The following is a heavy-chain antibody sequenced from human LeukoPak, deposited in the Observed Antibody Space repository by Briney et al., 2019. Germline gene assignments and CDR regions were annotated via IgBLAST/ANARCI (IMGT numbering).Heavy chain of an antibody. J-gene: IGHJ4*02. V-gene: IGHV7-4-1*02. CDR1: GYTFTSYA. CDR3: ARGRSRGVVVVAGEYYFDY. D-gene: IGHD2-15*01. CDR2: INTNTGNP. Sequence: ASVKVSCKASGYTFTSYAMNWVRQAPGQGLEWMGWINTNTGNPTYAQGFTGRFVFSLDTSVSTAYLQISSLKAEDTAVYYCARGRSRGVVVVAGEYYFDYWGQGTLVTVSS.